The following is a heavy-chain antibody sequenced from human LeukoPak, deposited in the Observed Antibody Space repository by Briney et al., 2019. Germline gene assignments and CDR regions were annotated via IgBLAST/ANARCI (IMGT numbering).Heavy chain of an antibody. CDR3: GRVGGRSKAAKGDAFDI. CDR2: ISSGSTYM. J-gene: IGHJ3*02. CDR1: GFTFSSYS. D-gene: IGHD6-6*01. V-gene: IGHV3-21*01. Sequence: PGGSLSLSCAASGFTFSSYSMNWVRQAPGKGLEWVSSISSGSTYMYYADSVKGRFTISRDNAQNSMYLQMNSLRAEDTAVYYCGRVGGRSKAAKGDAFDIWGQGTMVVVSS.